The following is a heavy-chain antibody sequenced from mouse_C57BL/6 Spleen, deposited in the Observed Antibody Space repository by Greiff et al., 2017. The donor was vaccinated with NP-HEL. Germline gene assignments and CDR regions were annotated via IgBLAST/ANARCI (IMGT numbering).Heavy chain of an antibody. Sequence: QVESGGGLVQPGGSLSLSCAASGFTFTDYYMSWVRQPPGKALEWLGFIRNKANGYTTEYSASVKGRFTISRDNSQSILYLQMNALRAEDSATYYCARSQPGYSFYAMDYWGQGTSVTVSS. V-gene: IGHV7-3*01. D-gene: IGHD1-2*01. CDR2: IRNKANGYTT. CDR1: GFTFTDYY. J-gene: IGHJ4*01. CDR3: ARSQPGYSFYAMDY.